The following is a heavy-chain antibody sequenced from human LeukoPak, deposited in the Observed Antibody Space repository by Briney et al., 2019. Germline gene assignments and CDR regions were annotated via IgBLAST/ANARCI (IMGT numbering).Heavy chain of an antibody. CDR1: GGSFSDYS. V-gene: IGHV4-34*01. CDR3: ARDAYYYGSGSYSHYYYGMDV. CDR2: INHSGGT. Sequence: SETLSLTCAVYGGSFSDYSWTWIRQPPGKGLEWIGEINHSGGTNHNPSLMSRVIMSVDTSKNQISLKLSSVTAADTAVYYCARDAYYYGSGSYSHYYYGMDVWGQGTTVTVSS. D-gene: IGHD3-10*01. J-gene: IGHJ6*02.